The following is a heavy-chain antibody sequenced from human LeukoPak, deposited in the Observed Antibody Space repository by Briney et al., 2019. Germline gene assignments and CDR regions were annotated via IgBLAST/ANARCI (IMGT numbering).Heavy chain of an antibody. J-gene: IGHJ5*02. CDR1: GFTFSSYA. V-gene: IGHV3-23*01. Sequence: GSLRLSCAASGFTFSSYAMNWVRQAPGKGLEWVLAISGSGGSTYYAESVKGRFTISRDNSKNTLSLQMNSLRAEDTAVYYCASGGSIPSWGQGILVTVSS. CDR3: ASGGSIPS. D-gene: IGHD6-13*01. CDR2: ISGSGGST.